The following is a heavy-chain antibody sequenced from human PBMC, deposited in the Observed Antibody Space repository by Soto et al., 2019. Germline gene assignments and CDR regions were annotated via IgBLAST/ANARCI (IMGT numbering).Heavy chain of an antibody. D-gene: IGHD4-4*01. V-gene: IGHV4-34*01. CDR3: ARGFGTHHPYSIKALAS. CDR1: GGSFSGYY. Sequence: QVQLQQWGAGLLKPSETLSLTCAVYGGSFSGYYWSWIRQPPGKGLEWIGEINHSGSTNYNPSLKSRVTISVDTSKNQFSLKLSSVTAADTAVYYCARGFGTHHPYSIKALASWGQGTLVTVSS. CDR2: INHSGST. J-gene: IGHJ5*02.